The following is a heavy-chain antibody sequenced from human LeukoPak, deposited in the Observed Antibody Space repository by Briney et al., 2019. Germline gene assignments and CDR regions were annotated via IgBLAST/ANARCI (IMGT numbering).Heavy chain of an antibody. D-gene: IGHD3-22*01. V-gene: IGHV3-23*01. CDR3: AKDSDSSGYYSFDY. CDR2: ISGTGGST. Sequence: PGGSLRLSCAASGFSFSSYAMSWVRHAPGKGLEWVSAISGTGGSTYYADSVKGRFTIFRDNSKNTLYLEMNSLTAEDTAVYYCAKDSDSSGYYSFDYWGQGTLVTVSS. CDR1: GFSFSSYA. J-gene: IGHJ4*02.